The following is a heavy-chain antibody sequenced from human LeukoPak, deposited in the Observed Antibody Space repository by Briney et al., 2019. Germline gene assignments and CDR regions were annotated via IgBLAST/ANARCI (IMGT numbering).Heavy chain of an antibody. Sequence: SVTLSLTRAVCVGSFSGHYWSWIRQPPGKGLEGIGEINHSGSTNYNPCLKSRVTISVDTSKNQFSLKLSSVTAADTAVYYCARGLYSSSWWDYMDVWGKGTTVTVSS. CDR3: ARGLYSSSWWDYMDV. V-gene: IGHV4-34*01. CDR1: VGSFSGHY. D-gene: IGHD6-13*01. CDR2: INHSGST. J-gene: IGHJ6*03.